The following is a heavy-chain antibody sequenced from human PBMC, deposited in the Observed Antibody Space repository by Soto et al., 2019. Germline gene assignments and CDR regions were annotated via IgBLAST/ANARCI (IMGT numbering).Heavy chain of an antibody. J-gene: IGHJ4*02. V-gene: IGHV3-11*05. Sequence: QVQLVESGGGLVKPGGSLRLSCAVSGFTFSDLYMSWIRQAPGKGLEWGSYISSSGHSTQYADSVKGRFIISRDNAKNSLYLQMNSLRAEDTAVYYCARDRGAVAGQYFDYWGQGTLVTVSS. CDR2: ISSSGHST. CDR3: ARDRGAVAGQYFDY. CDR1: GFTFSDLY. D-gene: IGHD6-19*01.